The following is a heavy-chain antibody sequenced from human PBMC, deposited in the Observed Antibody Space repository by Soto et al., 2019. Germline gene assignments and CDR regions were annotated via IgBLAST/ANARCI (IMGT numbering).Heavy chain of an antibody. Sequence: GKTSETLSLTCTVSGDSISNNNFYWGWIRQPPGKGLEWIGSIYYSGSTYYNPSLKSRVTISVDTSNNQLSLKLSSVTAADTAVYYCARHYGYYSHYMDVWTKGTTVTVSS. J-gene: IGHJ6*03. CDR1: GDSISNNNFY. V-gene: IGHV4-39*01. D-gene: IGHD3-10*01. CDR2: IYYSGST. CDR3: ARHYGYYSHYMDV.